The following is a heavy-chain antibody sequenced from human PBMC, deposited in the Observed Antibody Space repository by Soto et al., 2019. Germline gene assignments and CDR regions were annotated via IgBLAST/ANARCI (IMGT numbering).Heavy chain of an antibody. J-gene: IGHJ3*02. Sequence: QVQLQESGPGLVEPSQTLSLTCTVSGGSISSGDYYWSWIRQPPGKGLEWIGYIYYSGSTYYNPSLKSRVTISVDTSKNQFSLKLSSVTAADTAVYYCARDLSDIVVVPAATPGAFDIWGQGTMVTVSS. CDR2: IYYSGST. V-gene: IGHV4-30-4*01. CDR1: GGSISSGDYY. CDR3: ARDLSDIVVVPAATPGAFDI. D-gene: IGHD2-2*01.